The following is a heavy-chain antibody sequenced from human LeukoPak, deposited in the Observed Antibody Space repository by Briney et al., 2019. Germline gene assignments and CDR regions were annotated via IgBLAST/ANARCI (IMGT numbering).Heavy chain of an antibody. CDR3: ARVAAYSSPWFDP. V-gene: IGHV4-34*01. D-gene: IGHD6-13*01. CDR1: GGPFSGYY. CDR2: INHSGST. Sequence: PSETLSLTCAVYGGPFSGYYWSWIRQPPGKGLEWIGEINHSGSTNYNPSLKSRVTISVDTSKNQFSLKLSSVTAADTAVYYCARVAAYSSPWFDPWGQGTLVTVSS. J-gene: IGHJ5*02.